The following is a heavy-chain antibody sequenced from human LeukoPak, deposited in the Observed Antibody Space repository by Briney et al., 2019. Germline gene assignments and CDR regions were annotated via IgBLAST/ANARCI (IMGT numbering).Heavy chain of an antibody. J-gene: IGHJ6*02. CDR3: TRVQAGRSGLMDV. CDR1: GFSLSGYW. CDR2: ISPEGSGT. D-gene: IGHD2-8*02. V-gene: IGHV3-74*01. Sequence: GGSLRLSCAASGFSLSGYWMHWVRQAPGKGLVWFSRISPEGSGTTYADSVKGRFTISRDNSKNTLYLQMNSLRDEDAAVYHCTRVQAGRSGLMDVWGRGTTVTVSS.